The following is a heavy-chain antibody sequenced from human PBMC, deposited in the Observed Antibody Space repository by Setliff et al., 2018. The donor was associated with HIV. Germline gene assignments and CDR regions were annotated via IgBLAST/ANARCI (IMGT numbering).Heavy chain of an antibody. D-gene: IGHD1-26*01. J-gene: IGHJ3*02. Sequence: SETLSLTCAVSGYSITGGYFWGWIRQPPGKGLEWIGSIYHSGSTSYNPSLKSRVTISLDTSKNQFSLRLSSVTAADTAVYYCARQYADPESGILDAFDIWGQGTMVTVSS. V-gene: IGHV4-38-2*01. CDR3: ARQYADPESGILDAFDI. CDR1: GYSITGGYF. CDR2: IYHSGST.